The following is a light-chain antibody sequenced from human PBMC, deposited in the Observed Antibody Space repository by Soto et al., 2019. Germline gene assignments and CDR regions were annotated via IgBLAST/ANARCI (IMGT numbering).Light chain of an antibody. J-gene: IGLJ1*01. CDR1: DSDVGGFNY. CDR3: SSYSAYTTYV. Sequence: QSALTQPASVSGAPGQSITISCTGTDSDVGGFNYVSWYQQYTGKAPKLMIYDVSDRPSGVSNRFSGSKSGNTASLTISGLQAEDEADYYCSSYSAYTTYVFGTGTKLTVL. V-gene: IGLV2-14*03. CDR2: DVS.